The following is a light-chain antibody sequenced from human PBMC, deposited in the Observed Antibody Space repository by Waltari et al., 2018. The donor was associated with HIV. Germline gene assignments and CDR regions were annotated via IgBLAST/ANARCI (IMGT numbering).Light chain of an antibody. CDR2: GNS. Sequence: QSVLTQPPSVSGAPGQRVTISCTGSSSNIGAGYDVHWYQQLPGTAPKLLIYGNSNRPYGGPDRFSGSKSGTSASLAITGLQAEDEADYYCQSYDSSLSGYVVFGGGTKLTVL. J-gene: IGLJ2*01. V-gene: IGLV1-40*01. CDR1: SSNIGAGYD. CDR3: QSYDSSLSGYVV.